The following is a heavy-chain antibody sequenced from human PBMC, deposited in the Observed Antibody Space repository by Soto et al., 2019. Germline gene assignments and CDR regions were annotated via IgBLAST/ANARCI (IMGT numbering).Heavy chain of an antibody. V-gene: IGHV4-59*01. CDR1: CGSISSYY. J-gene: IGHJ6*02. CDR3: AREGLTGTIGLYYYYGMDV. Sequence: SETLSPTFTVPCGSISSYYWSWVPQPPGEGLEWIGYIYYSGGTNYNPSLKSRVTISVDTSKNQFSLKLSSVTAADTAVYYCAREGLTGTIGLYYYYGMDVWGQGTTVTVSS. D-gene: IGHD1-7*01. CDR2: IYYSGGT.